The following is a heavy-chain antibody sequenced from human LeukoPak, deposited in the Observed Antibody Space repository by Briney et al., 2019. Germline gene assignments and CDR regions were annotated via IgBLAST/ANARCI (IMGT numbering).Heavy chain of an antibody. Sequence: GGSLRLSCAASGFTFSSYSMNWVRQAPGKGLEWVSSISSSSSYIYYADSVKGRFTISGDNAKNSLYLQMNSLRAEDTALYYCARCYDSSGYCAFDIWGQGTMVTVSS. D-gene: IGHD3-22*01. CDR1: GFTFSSYS. CDR2: ISSSSSYI. J-gene: IGHJ3*02. CDR3: ARCYDSSGYCAFDI. V-gene: IGHV3-21*04.